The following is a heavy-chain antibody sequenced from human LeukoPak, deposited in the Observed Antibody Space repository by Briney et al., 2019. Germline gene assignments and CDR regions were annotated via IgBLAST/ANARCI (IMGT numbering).Heavy chain of an antibody. Sequence: GGSLRLSCAASGFTVSSNYMSWVRQAPGKGLEWASVIYSGGSTYYADSVKGRFTISRDNSKNTLYLQMNSLRAEDTAVYYCARDSIGAFDYWGQGTLVTVSS. CDR1: GFTVSSNY. V-gene: IGHV3-66*02. CDR2: IYSGGST. CDR3: ARDSIGAFDY. D-gene: IGHD3-16*01. J-gene: IGHJ4*02.